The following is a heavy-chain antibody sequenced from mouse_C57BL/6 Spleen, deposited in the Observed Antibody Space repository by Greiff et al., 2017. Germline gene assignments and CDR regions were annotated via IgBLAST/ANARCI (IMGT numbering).Heavy chain of an antibody. V-gene: IGHV1-52*01. CDR2: IDPSDSET. CDR3: AREVDSSGYLFAY. CDR1: GYTFTSYW. D-gene: IGHD3-2*02. J-gene: IGHJ3*01. Sequence: QVQLQQPGAELVRPGSSVKLSCKASGYTFTSYWMHWVKQRPIQGLEWIGNIDPSDSETHYNQKFKDKATLTVDKSSSTAYMQLSSLTSEDSAVYYCAREVDSSGYLFAYWGQGTLVTVSA.